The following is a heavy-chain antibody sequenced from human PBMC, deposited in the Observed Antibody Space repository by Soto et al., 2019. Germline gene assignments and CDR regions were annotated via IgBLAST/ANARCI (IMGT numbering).Heavy chain of an antibody. V-gene: IGHV1-69*13. CDR1: GVTFSSYA. Sequence: GASVKVSCKASGVTFSSYAISWVRQAPGQGLEWMGGMIPIFGTANYAQKLQGGVTITADESTSTAYMELSSLRSEDTAVYYCARERLRMDYYYGMDVWGQGTTVTVSS. J-gene: IGHJ6*02. D-gene: IGHD6-25*01. CDR3: ARERLRMDYYYGMDV. CDR2: MIPIFGTA.